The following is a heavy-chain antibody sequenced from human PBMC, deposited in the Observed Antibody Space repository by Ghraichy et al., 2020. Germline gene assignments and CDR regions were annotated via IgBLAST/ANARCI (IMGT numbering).Heavy chain of an antibody. CDR2: IKQDGSEK. CDR1: GFTFSSYW. D-gene: IGHD3-22*01. V-gene: IGHV3-7*01. CDR3: ARTGSSGYYDYFDY. Sequence: GGSLRLSCAASGFTFSSYWMSWVRQAPGKGLEWVANIKQDGSEKYYVDSVKGRFTISRDNAKNSLYLQMNSLRAEDTAVYYCARTGSSGYYDYFDYWGQGTLVTVSS. J-gene: IGHJ4*02.